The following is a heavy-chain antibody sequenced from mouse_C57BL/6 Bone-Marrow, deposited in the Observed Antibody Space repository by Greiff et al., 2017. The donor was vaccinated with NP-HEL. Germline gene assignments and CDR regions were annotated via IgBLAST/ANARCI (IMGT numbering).Heavy chain of an antibody. J-gene: IGHJ1*03. CDR3: ARLNYDGYFHWYFDV. CDR2: INYDGSST. CDR1: GFTFSDYY. Sequence: DVKLVESEGGLVQPGSSMKLSCTASGFTFSDYYMAWVRQVPEKGLEWVANINYDGSSTYYLDSLKSRFIISRDNAKNILYLQMSSLKSEDTATYYCARLNYDGYFHWYFDVWGTGTTVTVSS. D-gene: IGHD2-3*01. V-gene: IGHV5-16*01.